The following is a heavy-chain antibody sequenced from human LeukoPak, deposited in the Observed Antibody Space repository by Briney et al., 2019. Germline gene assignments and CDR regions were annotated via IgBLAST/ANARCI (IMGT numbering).Heavy chain of an antibody. Sequence: SETLSLTCTVSGYSISSGYYWGWIRQPPGKGLEWIGSIYHSGSTYYNPSLKSRVTISVDTSKNQFSLKLSSVTAADTAVYYCANGEGTPNYFKSKPFDYWGQGTLVTVSS. V-gene: IGHV4-38-2*02. J-gene: IGHJ4*02. CDR1: GYSISSGYY. CDR2: IYHSGST. D-gene: IGHD2/OR15-2a*01. CDR3: ANGEGTPNYFKSKPFDY.